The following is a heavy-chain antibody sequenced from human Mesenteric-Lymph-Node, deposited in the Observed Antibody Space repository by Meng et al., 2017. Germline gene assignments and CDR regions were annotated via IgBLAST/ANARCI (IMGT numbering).Heavy chain of an antibody. Sequence: GESLKISCAASGFTFSSYSMNWVRQAPGKGLEWVSSISSSSSYIYYADSVKGRFTISRDNAKNSLYLQMNSLRAEDTAVYYCARDHRRTGYSSSWYKRGFDYWGQGTLVTVSS. CDR3: ARDHRRTGYSSSWYKRGFDY. CDR2: ISSSSSYI. V-gene: IGHV3-21*01. D-gene: IGHD6-13*01. CDR1: GFTFSSYS. J-gene: IGHJ4*02.